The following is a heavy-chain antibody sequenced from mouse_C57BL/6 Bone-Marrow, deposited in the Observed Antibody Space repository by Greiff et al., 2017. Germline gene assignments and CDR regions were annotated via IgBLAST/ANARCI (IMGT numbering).Heavy chain of an antibody. D-gene: IGHD1-1*01. CDR2: INPNNGGT. V-gene: IGHV1-22*01. J-gene: IGHJ2*01. Sequence: VQLKESGPELVKPGASVKMSCKASGYTFTDYNMHWVKQSHGKSLEWIGYINPNNGGTSYNQKFKGKATLTVNTSSSTAYMELRSLTSEDSAVYYCARGATVVFDYWGQGTTLTVSS. CDR1: GYTFTDYN. CDR3: ARGATVVFDY.